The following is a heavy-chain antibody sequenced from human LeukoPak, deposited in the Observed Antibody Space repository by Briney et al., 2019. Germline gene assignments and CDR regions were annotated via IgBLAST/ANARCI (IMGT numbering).Heavy chain of an antibody. CDR3: AKTTGSGSYYNTFDI. Sequence: PGGSLRLSCAASGFSFSNYGMSWVRQAPGKGLEWVSVISGSGGSTDYADSVKGRFTISRDNSKNPLYLQMNSLRGEDTAVYYCAKTTGSGSYYNTFDIWGQGTMVTVSS. CDR1: GFSFSNYG. J-gene: IGHJ3*02. V-gene: IGHV3-23*01. CDR2: ISGSGGST. D-gene: IGHD3-10*01.